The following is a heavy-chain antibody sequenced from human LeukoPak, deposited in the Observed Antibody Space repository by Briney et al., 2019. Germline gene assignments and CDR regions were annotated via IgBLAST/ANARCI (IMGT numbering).Heavy chain of an antibody. D-gene: IGHD4-17*01. J-gene: IGHJ4*02. CDR3: AKDLAVTTLPWYSDY. Sequence: GGSLRLSCAASGFTFSSYAMSWVRQAPGKGLEWVSAISGSGGSTYYADSVKGRFTISRDNSKNTLYLQMNSLRAEDTAVYYCAKDLAVTTLPWYSDYWGQGTLVTVSS. V-gene: IGHV3-23*01. CDR1: GFTFSSYA. CDR2: ISGSGGST.